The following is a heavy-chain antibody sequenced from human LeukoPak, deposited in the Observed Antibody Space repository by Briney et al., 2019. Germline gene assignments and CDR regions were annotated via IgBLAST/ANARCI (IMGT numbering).Heavy chain of an antibody. Sequence: GESLKISCKGSGYSFTNYWIGWVRQLPGKGLEWMGIIYPGDSDTRYSPSFQGQVTISVDKSNSTAYLQWSSLKASDTAMYYCARLGSQMFIDYWGQGTLVTVSS. CDR3: ARLGSQMFIDY. D-gene: IGHD1-26*01. J-gene: IGHJ4*02. V-gene: IGHV5-51*01. CDR2: IYPGDSDT. CDR1: GYSFTNYW.